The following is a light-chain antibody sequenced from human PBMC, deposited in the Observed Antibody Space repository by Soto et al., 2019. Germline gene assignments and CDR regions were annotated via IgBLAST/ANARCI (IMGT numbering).Light chain of an antibody. CDR2: GAS. J-gene: IGKJ5*01. V-gene: IGKV3-20*01. Sequence: IVLTQSPGTLSLSPGERATLSFRASQSVNSRLAWYQHKPGQAPRLLISGASSRATGIPDRFSGSGSATDFTLTISRLEPEDFALYYCQHYGRSPITFGQGTRLEIK. CDR1: QSVNSR. CDR3: QHYGRSPIT.